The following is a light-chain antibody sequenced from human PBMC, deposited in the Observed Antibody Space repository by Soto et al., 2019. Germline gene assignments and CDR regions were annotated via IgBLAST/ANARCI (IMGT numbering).Light chain of an antibody. J-gene: IGKJ3*01. CDR2: DAS. V-gene: IGKV1-33*01. Sequence: DIPMTQSPSSLSASVGDRVTITCQASQDIRNYLNWYQQKPGKAPKLLIYDASNLETGVQSRFSGSGFGTDFTFSISSLQPEDIATYYCQQYDTLPLAFGPGTKVDI. CDR3: QQYDTLPLA. CDR1: QDIRNY.